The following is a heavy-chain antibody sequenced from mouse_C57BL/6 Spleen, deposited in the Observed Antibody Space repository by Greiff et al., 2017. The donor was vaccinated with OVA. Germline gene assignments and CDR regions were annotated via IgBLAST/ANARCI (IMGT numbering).Heavy chain of an antibody. D-gene: IGHD2-4*01. J-gene: IGHJ1*03. CDR2: INPSSGYT. CDR1: GYTFTSYW. V-gene: IGHV1-7*01. CDR3: ARTLYDYDGYWYFDV. Sequence: QVQLQQSGAELAKPGASVKLSCKASGYTFTSYWMHWVKQRPGQGLEWIEYINPSSGYTKYNQKFKDKATLTVDKSSSTAYMQLSSLTSEDSAVYYCARTLYDYDGYWYFDVWGTGTTVTVSS.